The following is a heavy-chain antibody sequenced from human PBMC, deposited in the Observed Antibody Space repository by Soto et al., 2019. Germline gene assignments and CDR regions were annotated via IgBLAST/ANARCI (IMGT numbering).Heavy chain of an antibody. J-gene: IGHJ3*01. CDR1: GYTFTSYA. CDR3: ARAKGERYCSGGSCYPKGDAFDV. CDR2: INAGNGNT. Sequence: ASVKVSCKASGYTFTSYAMHWVRQAPGQRLELMGWINAGNGNTKYSQKFQGRVTITGDESTSTANMELSSLRSEDTAVYYCARAKGERYCSGGSCYPKGDAFDVWGQGTMVTV. V-gene: IGHV1-3*01. D-gene: IGHD2-15*01.